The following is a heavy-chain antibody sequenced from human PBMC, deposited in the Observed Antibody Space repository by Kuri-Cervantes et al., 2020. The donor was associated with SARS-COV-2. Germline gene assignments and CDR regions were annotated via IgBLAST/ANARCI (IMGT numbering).Heavy chain of an antibody. CDR3: ARDANYGSRLPRKFDY. CDR1: GFTFSSYG. J-gene: IGHJ4*02. Sequence: GESLKISCAASGFTFSSYGMHWVRQAPGKGLEWVAVIWYDGSNKYYADSVKGRFTISRDNSKNTLYLQMNSLRDEDTAVYYCARDANYGSRLPRKFDYWGQGTLVTVSS. V-gene: IGHV3-33*08. CDR2: IWYDGSNK. D-gene: IGHD5-12*01.